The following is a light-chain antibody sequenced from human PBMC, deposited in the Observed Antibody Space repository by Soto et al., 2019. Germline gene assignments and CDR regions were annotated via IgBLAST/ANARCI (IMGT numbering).Light chain of an antibody. CDR1: QSVSSK. Sequence: EIAMTQSPATLSVSPGERATLSCRASQSVSSKLAWYQQKPGQAPRLLIYDASTRATGIPARFSGSGSGTEFTLTINSLQSEDFAVYDCQQFNNWPRTFGQGTKVEIK. J-gene: IGKJ1*01. V-gene: IGKV3-15*01. CDR3: QQFNNWPRT. CDR2: DAS.